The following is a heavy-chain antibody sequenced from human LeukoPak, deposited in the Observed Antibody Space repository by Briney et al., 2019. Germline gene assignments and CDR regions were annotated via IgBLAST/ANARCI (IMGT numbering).Heavy chain of an antibody. J-gene: IGHJ6*03. CDR1: GGSFSGYY. CDR2: VYYSGST. D-gene: IGHD3-16*01. CDR3: ARDIWDYYYYYMDV. Sequence: SETLSLTCAVYGGSFSGYYWGWLRQPPGKGLEWIGSVYYSGSTYYNPSLKSRVTISVDTSKNQFSLKLSSVTAADTAVYYCARDIWDYYYYYMDVWGKGTTVTVSS. V-gene: IGHV4-34*01.